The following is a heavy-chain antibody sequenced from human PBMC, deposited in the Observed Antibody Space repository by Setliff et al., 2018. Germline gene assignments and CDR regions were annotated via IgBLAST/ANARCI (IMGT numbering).Heavy chain of an antibody. CDR1: GFRISFREYW. D-gene: IGHD1-26*01. CDR3: TREHTPWVGASHHDC. Sequence: SLRLSCAASGFRISFREYWMFWVRQAPGKGLEWVARIDKDGSSTVYADSVKGRFTISRDNVKKMLYLQMDSLRTEDTAVYYCTREHTPWVGASHHDCWGQGTQVTVSS. V-gene: IGHV3-74*01. J-gene: IGHJ4*02. CDR2: IDKDGSST.